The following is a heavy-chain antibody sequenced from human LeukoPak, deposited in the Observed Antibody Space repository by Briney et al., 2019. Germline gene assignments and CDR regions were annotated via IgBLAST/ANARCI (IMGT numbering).Heavy chain of an antibody. D-gene: IGHD6-19*01. CDR2: IWHDGSAE. V-gene: IGHV3-33*03. CDR1: GFIFSSYG. Sequence: PGGSLRLSCAASGFIFSSYGMYWVRQAPGEGLEWVAVIWHDGSAEFYADSVKGRFSISRDDSKNTVYLQMNSLRVEDTALYYCAKDNRGGWSGYFDYWGQGILVTVSS. J-gene: IGHJ4*02. CDR3: AKDNRGGWSGYFDY.